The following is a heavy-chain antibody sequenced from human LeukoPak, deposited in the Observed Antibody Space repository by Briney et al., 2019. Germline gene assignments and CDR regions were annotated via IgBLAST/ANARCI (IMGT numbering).Heavy chain of an antibody. J-gene: IGHJ6*03. V-gene: IGHV3-73*01. CDR1: GFTFSGSA. CDR2: IRSKANSYAT. Sequence: GGSLRLSCAASGFTFSGSATHWVRQASGKGLEWVGRIRSKANSYATAYAASVKGRFTISRDDSKNTAYLQMNSLKTEDTAVYYCTRPPAGPVYYYYYYMDVWGKGTTVTVSS. CDR3: TRPPAGPVYYYYYYMDV.